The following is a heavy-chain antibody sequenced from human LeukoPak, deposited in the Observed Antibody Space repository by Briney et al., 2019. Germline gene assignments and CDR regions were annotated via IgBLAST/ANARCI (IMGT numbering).Heavy chain of an antibody. J-gene: IGHJ4*02. CDR3: ARGGYERSLAN. CDR2: ISSSGSSI. CDR1: GFTLSSYE. D-gene: IGHD5-12*01. V-gene: IGHV3-48*03. Sequence: GGSLRLSCAVSGFTLSSYEMNWVRQAPGKGLEWVSHISSSGSSIYCADSVMGRFTISRDNAKNSLYLQMNSLRAEDTAVYYYARGGYERSLANWGQGTLVTVSS.